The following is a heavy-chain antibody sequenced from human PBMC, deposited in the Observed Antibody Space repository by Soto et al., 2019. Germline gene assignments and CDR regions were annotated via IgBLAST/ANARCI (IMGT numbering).Heavy chain of an antibody. CDR3: AKNVWGITLFGGMDV. CDR1: GFTFSSYA. CDR2: ISGSGGST. V-gene: IGHV3-23*01. J-gene: IGHJ6*02. D-gene: IGHD3-9*01. Sequence: EVQLLESGGGLVQPGGSLRLSCAASGFTFSSYAMSWVRQAPGKGLEWVSAISGSGGSTYYADSVKGRFTISRDNSKNTVYVQLISLRAEDTAVYYCAKNVWGITLFGGMDVWGQGTTVTVSS.